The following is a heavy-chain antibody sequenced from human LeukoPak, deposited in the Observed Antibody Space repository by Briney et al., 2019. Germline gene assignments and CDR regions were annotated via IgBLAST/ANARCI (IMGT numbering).Heavy chain of an antibody. CDR3: ATSGSYYQGAFDI. D-gene: IGHD1-26*01. V-gene: IGHV1-2*04. J-gene: IGHJ3*02. Sequence: GASVKVSCKASGYTFTGYYMHWVRQAPGQGLEWMGWINPNSGGTNYAQKFQGWVTMTRDTSISTAYMELSRLRSDDTAVYYCATSGSYYQGAFDIWGRGTMVTVSS. CDR2: INPNSGGT. CDR1: GYTFTGYY.